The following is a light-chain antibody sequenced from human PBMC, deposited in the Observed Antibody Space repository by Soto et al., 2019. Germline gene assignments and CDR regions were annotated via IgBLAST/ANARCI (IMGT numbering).Light chain of an antibody. Sequence: QSALTQPPSASGSPGQSVTISCTGTSSDVGGYNYVYWYQQHPGKVPKLMVYEVNKRPSGVPDRLSGSKSGNTASLTVSGRQAEDEADYYCTSYAGGNNVFGTGNKLTFL. CDR3: TSYAGGNNV. CDR2: EVN. V-gene: IGLV2-8*01. CDR1: SSDVGGYNY. J-gene: IGLJ1*01.